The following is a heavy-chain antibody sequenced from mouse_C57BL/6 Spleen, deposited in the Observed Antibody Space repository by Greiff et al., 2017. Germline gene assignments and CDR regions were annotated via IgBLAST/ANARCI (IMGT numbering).Heavy chain of an antibody. CDR3: ARDGNDRDY. CDR2: INPSNGGT. V-gene: IGHV1-53*01. J-gene: IGHJ2*01. D-gene: IGHD2-2*01. CDR1: GYTFTSYW. Sequence: QVQLKQSGTELVKPGASVKLSCKASGYTFTSYWMHWVKPRPGQGLEWIGNINPSNGGTTYNEKFKSKATLTVDKSSSTAYLQLSSLTSEDTAVYYWARDGNDRDYWGQGTTRTVSS.